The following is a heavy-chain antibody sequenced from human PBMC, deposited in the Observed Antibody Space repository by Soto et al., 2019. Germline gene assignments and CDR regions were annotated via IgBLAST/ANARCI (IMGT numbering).Heavy chain of an antibody. CDR3: TNPQVYYGMDV. Sequence: EVQLVESGGGLVQPGGSLKLSCAASGFTFSGSAVHWVRQASAKGLEWVGRIRSKANNYATAYAASVQGRFTIFRDDLKNTAYLQMNSLKTEDTAVYYCTNPQVYYGMDVWGQGTTVTVSS. J-gene: IGHJ6*02. CDR2: IRSKANNYAT. V-gene: IGHV3-73*02. CDR1: GFTFSGSA.